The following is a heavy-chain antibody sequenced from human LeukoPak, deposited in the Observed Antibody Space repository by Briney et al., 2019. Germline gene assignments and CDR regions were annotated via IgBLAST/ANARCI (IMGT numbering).Heavy chain of an antibody. CDR2: IYYSGST. V-gene: IGHV4-59*01. J-gene: IGHJ4*02. D-gene: IGHD3-10*01. CDR1: GGSISSYY. CDR3: ARGNGITMVRGVIGYYFDY. Sequence: PSETLSLTCTVSGGSISSYYWSWIRQPPGKGLEWIGYIYYSGSTNYNPSLKSRVTISVDTSKNQFSLKLSSVTAADTAVYYCARGNGITMVRGVIGYYFDYWGQGTLVTVSS.